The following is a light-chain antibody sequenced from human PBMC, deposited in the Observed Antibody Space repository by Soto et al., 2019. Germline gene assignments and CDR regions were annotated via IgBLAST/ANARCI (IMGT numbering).Light chain of an antibody. V-gene: IGKV3D-15*01. Sequence: EIVLTQSPGTLSLSPGERATLSCRATQTVFSNYIGWYQQKPGQAPRRLILGASIRATGIPARFSGSGSGTEFTLTISSLQSEDFAVYYCQQYNNWPWTFGQGTKVDI. CDR3: QQYNNWPWT. CDR2: GAS. CDR1: QTVFSN. J-gene: IGKJ1*01.